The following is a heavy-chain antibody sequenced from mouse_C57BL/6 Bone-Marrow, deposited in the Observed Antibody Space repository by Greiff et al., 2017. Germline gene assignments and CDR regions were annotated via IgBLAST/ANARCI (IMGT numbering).Heavy chain of an antibody. CDR3: ARRADYDYDLVYYARDY. J-gene: IGHJ4*01. CDR1: GYTFTSYW. Sequence: VQLQQPGAELVRPGSSVKLSCKASGYTFTSYWMHWVKQRPIQGLEWIGNIDPSDSDTHSNQKFKDKATLTVDKSSSTAYMQLSRLTSEDSAVYYCARRADYDYDLVYYARDYWGQGTSVTVSA. CDR2: IDPSDSDT. D-gene: IGHD2-4*01. V-gene: IGHV1-52*01.